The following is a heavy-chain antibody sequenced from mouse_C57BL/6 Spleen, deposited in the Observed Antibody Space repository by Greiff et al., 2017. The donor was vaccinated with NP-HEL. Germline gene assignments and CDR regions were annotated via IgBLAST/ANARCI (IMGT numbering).Heavy chain of an antibody. CDR2: IDPSDSYT. J-gene: IGHJ1*03. D-gene: IGHD1-1*01. CDR1: GYTFTSYW. V-gene: IGHV1-69*01. CDR3: ARELRPWYFDV. Sequence: QVQLQQPGAELVMPGASVKLSCKASGYTFTSYWMHWVKQRPGQGLEWIGEIDPSDSYTNYNQKFKGKSTLTVDKSSSTAYMQLSSLTSEDSAVYYCARELRPWYFDVWGTGTTLTVSS.